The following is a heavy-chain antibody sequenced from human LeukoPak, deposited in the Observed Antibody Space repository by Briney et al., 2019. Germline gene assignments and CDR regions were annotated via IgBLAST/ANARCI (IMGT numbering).Heavy chain of an antibody. J-gene: IGHJ4*02. CDR3: ARVGYSSSWYVYYFDY. Sequence: SETLSLTCTVSGGSISSSSYYWPWIRQPPGKGLEWIGYIYYSGSTNYNPSLKSRVTISVDTSKDQFSLKLSSVTAADTAVYYCARVGYSSSWYVYYFDYWGQGTLVTVSS. D-gene: IGHD6-13*01. CDR2: IYYSGST. CDR1: GGSISSSSYY. V-gene: IGHV4-61*01.